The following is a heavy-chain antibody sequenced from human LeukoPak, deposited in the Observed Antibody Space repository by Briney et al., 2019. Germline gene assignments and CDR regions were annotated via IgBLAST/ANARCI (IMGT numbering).Heavy chain of an antibody. CDR3: ARAPSTYCSSTSCYNYYMDV. J-gene: IGHJ6*03. D-gene: IGHD2-2*02. Sequence: GGSLRLSCAASGFTFSNYNMNWVRQAPGKGLEWVSSVSSGGNYIYYADSVTGRFTISRDNAKNSLFLQMSSLRAEDTAVYYCARAPSTYCSSTSCYNYYMDVWGKGTTVTVSS. CDR1: GFTFSNYN. V-gene: IGHV3-21*01. CDR2: VSSGGNYI.